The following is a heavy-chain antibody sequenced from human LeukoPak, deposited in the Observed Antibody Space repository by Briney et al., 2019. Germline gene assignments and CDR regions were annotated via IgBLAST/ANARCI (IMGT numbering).Heavy chain of an antibody. V-gene: IGHV4-59*01. D-gene: IGHD6-13*01. CDR2: IYYSGST. CDR1: GGSISSYY. J-gene: IGHJ4*02. CDR3: ARDLDSSGYIFDY. Sequence: SETLSLTCTVSGGSISSYYWSWIRQPPGKGLEWIGYIYYSGSTNYNPSLKSRVTISVDTSKNQFSLKLSSVTAADTAVYYCARDLDSSGYIFDYWGQGTLVTVSS.